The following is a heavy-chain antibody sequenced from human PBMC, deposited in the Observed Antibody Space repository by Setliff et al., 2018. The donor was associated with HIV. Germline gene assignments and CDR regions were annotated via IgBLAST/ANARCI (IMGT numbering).Heavy chain of an antibody. CDR2: IYYSGGT. V-gene: IGHV4-39*07. D-gene: IGHD3-3*01. Sequence: SETLSLTCTVSGGSISSTSYYWGWIRQPPGKGLEWIGNIYYSGGTDYHPSLKSRATLSIDTSKNQFSLKLTSVIAADTAIYYCARGPFVLRFLERLVYFDYWGQGKLVTVSS. CDR1: GGSISSTSYY. CDR3: ARGPFVLRFLERLVYFDY. J-gene: IGHJ4*02.